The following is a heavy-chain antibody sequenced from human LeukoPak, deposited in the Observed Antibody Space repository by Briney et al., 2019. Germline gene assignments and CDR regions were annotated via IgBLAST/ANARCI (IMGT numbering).Heavy chain of an antibody. CDR2: ISYDGTNK. D-gene: IGHD3-16*01. CDR3: AKSREGGYYYGMDV. J-gene: IGHJ6*02. Sequence: QTGGSLRLSCAASGFTFSSYAMHWVRQAPGRGLEWVAVISYDGTNKYYADSVKGRFTISRDNSKNTLYLQMNSLRAEDTAVYYCAKSREGGYYYGMDVWGQGTTVTVSS. V-gene: IGHV3-30-3*02. CDR1: GFTFSSYA.